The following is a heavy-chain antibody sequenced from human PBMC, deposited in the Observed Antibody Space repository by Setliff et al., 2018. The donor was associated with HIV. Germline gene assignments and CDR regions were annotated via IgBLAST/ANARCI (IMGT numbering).Heavy chain of an antibody. CDR1: GYSINSVNY. CDR2: IHNSGTT. D-gene: IGHD1-1*01. J-gene: IGHJ5*02. Sequence: TLSLPCSVSGYSINSVNYWGWLRQPPGKGPEWIGYIHNSGTTHYNPAFESRLIISLDMSNNRFSLNLASVTAADTAVYYCARSNLEPTSRLFDPWGPGTLVTVSS. CDR3: ARSNLEPTSRLFDP. V-gene: IGHV4-30-4*08.